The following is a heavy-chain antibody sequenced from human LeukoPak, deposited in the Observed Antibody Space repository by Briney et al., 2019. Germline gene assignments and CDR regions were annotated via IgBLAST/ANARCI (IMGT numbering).Heavy chain of an antibody. CDR2: FDPEDGET. CDR1: GYTLTELS. J-gene: IGHJ3*01. V-gene: IGHV1-24*01. D-gene: IGHD1-1*01. CDR3: ATDYATLRAFDV. Sequence: ASVKVSCKVSGYTLTELSMHWVRQAPGKGLEWMGGFDPEDGETIYAQKFQGRVTMTEDTSTDTAYMELSSMVSEDTAVYYCATDYATLRAFDVWGQGTMVTVSS.